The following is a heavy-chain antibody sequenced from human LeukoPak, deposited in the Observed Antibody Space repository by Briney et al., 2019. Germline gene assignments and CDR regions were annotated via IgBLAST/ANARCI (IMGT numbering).Heavy chain of an antibody. J-gene: IGHJ5*02. V-gene: IGHV3-21*04. CDR1: GFTFSSYS. Sequence: GGSLRLSCAASGFTFSSYSMNWVRQAPGKGLEWASSISSSSSYIYYADSVKGRFTISRDNAKNSLYLQMNSLRAEDTAVYYCARVSTGNWFDPWGQGTLVTVSS. D-gene: IGHD3-10*01. CDR2: ISSSSSYI. CDR3: ARVSTGNWFDP.